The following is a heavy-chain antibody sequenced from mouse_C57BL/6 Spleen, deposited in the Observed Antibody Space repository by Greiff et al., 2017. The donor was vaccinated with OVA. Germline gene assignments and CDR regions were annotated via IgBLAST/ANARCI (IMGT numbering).Heavy chain of an antibody. J-gene: IGHJ3*01. D-gene: IGHD1-1*01. CDR1: GYTFTDYY. Sequence: VQLQQSGPELVKPGASVKISCKASGYTFTDYYMNWVKQSHGQSLEWIGDINPNNGGTSYNQKFKGKATLTVDKSSSTAYMERRSLTSEDSAVYYCARGGDYESFAYWGQGTLVTVSA. CDR2: INPNNGGT. CDR3: ARGGDYESFAY. V-gene: IGHV1-26*01.